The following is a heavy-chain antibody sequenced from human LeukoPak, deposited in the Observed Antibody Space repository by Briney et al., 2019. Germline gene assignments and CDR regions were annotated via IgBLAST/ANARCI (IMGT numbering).Heavy chain of an antibody. CDR3: ARPPDY. V-gene: IGHV3-11*04. CDR2: ISSGSTI. CDR1: GFTFSDYY. Sequence: PGGSLRLSCAASGFTFSDYYMSWIRQAPGKGLEWVSYISSGSTIYYADSVKGRFTISRDNAKNSLYLQMNSLRAEDTAVYYCARPPDYWGQGTLVTVSS. J-gene: IGHJ4*02.